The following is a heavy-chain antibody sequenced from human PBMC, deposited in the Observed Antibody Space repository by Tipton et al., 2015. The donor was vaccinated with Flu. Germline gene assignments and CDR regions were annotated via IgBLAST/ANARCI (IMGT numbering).Heavy chain of an antibody. Sequence: TLSLTCTVSGGSISSYYWSWIRQPPGKGLEWIGYIYYSGSTNYNPSLKSRVTISVDTSKNQFSLKLSSVTAADTAVYYCASVLAEDWLLDNWGQGTLVTVSS. CDR1: GGSISSYY. CDR2: IYYSGST. CDR3: ASVLAEDWLLDN. V-gene: IGHV4-59*08. J-gene: IGHJ4*02. D-gene: IGHD3-9*01.